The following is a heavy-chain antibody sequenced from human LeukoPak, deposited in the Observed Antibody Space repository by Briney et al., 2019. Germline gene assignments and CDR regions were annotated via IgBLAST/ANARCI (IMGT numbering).Heavy chain of an antibody. D-gene: IGHD1-1*01. CDR1: GGSTTIGGYY. CDR2: ISYTGTT. Sequence: PSETLSLTCTVSGGSTTIGGYYWNWIRQHPVKGLEWIGYISYTGTTYYNPSRESRFLISVDTPKNQFSLQVTSVSAAASAVYSCGRDGTGFRKLSPETGFDPSDPGKLVTAS. V-gene: IGHV4-31*03. CDR3: GRDGTGFRKLSPETGFDP. J-gene: IGHJ5*02.